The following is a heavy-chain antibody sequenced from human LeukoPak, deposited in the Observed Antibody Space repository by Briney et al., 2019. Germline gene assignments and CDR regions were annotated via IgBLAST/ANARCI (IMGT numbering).Heavy chain of an antibody. V-gene: IGHV3-30-3*01. CDR3: ARHYDTSGYHYFDF. CDR1: GFTFSSYA. CDR2: ISYDGSNK. D-gene: IGHD3-22*01. J-gene: IGHJ4*02. Sequence: GGSLRLSCAASGFTFSSYALHWVRQAPGKGLEWVAVISYDGSNKYYADSVKGRFSISRDSSKNTLYLEMNSLRAEDTAVYYCARHYDTSGYHYFDFRGQGTLVTVSS.